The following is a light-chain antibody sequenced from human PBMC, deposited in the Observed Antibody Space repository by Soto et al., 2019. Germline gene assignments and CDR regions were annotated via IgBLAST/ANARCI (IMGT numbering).Light chain of an antibody. Sequence: QTVLTQPPSVSGAPGQRVTISCTGSSSSIGAGYDVHWYQQLPGKVPKLLIFGNSNRPSGVPDRFSGYKSGASASLAITGLQAEDEADYYCQSYDSSLSGGLFGGGTQLTVL. J-gene: IGLJ3*02. CDR2: GNS. CDR1: SSSIGAGYD. V-gene: IGLV1-40*01. CDR3: QSYDSSLSGGL.